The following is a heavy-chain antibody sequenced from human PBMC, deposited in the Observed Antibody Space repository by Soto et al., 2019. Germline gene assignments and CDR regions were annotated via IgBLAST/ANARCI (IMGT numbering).Heavy chain of an antibody. CDR2: ISYDGSNK. CDR1: GFTFSSYA. D-gene: IGHD5-12*01. V-gene: IGHV3-30-3*01. CDR3: ASEMATDAFDI. Sequence: GGSLRLSCAASGFTFSSYAMHWVRQAPGKGLEWVAVISYDGSNKYYADSVKGRFTISRDNSKNTLYLQMNSLRAEDTAVYYCASEMATDAFDIWGQGTTVTVSS. J-gene: IGHJ3*02.